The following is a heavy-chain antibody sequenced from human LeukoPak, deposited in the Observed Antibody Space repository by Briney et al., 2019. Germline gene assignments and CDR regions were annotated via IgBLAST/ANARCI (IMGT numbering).Heavy chain of an antibody. CDR3: VGGASGWPDY. V-gene: IGHV3-30-3*01. CDR1: GFTFCSYA. CDR2: IYNDGSNT. D-gene: IGHD6-19*01. J-gene: IGHJ4*02. Sequence: GRSLRLSCAASGFTFCSYAMHWVRQAPGKGLVWVAVIYNDGSNTYYADSVKGRFTISRDNSKNTLYLQMNSLRAEDTAVYYCVGGASGWPDYWGQGTLVTVAS.